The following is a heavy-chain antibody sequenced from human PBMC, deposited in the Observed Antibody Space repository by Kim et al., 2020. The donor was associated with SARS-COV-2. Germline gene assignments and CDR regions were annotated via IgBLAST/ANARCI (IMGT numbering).Heavy chain of an antibody. CDR2: INHSGST. J-gene: IGHJ4*02. CDR3: ARAKVLLWFGELFSQYYFDY. D-gene: IGHD3-10*01. V-gene: IGHV4-34*01. Sequence: SETLCLTCAVYGGSFSGYYWSWIRQPPGKGLEWIGEINHSGSTNYNPSLKSRVTISVDTSKNQFSLKLSSVTAADTAVYYCARAKVLLWFGELFSQYYFDYWGQGTLVTVSS. CDR1: GGSFSGYY.